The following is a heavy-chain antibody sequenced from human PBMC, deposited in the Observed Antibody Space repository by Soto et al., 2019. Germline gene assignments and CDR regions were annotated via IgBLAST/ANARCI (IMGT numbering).Heavy chain of an antibody. V-gene: IGHV3-11*01. CDR1: GFTFSDYY. J-gene: IGHJ6*02. CDR3: ARDQQRGATHYYYYYGMDV. Sequence: QVQLVESGGGLVKPGGSLRLSCAASGFTFSDYYMRWIRQAPGKGLEWVSYISSSGSTIYYADSVKGRFTISRDNAKNSLYLQMNSLRAEDTAVYYCARDQQRGATHYYYYYGMDVWGQVTTVTVSS. D-gene: IGHD6-25*01. CDR2: ISSSGSTI.